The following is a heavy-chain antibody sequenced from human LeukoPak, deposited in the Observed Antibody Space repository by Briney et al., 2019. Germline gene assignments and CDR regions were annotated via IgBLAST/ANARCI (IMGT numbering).Heavy chain of an antibody. D-gene: IGHD2-15*01. CDR1: GFTFSSYA. V-gene: IGHV3-23*01. Sequence: PGGSLRLPCAASGFTFSSYAMSWVRQAPGKGLEWVSAISGSGGSTYYADSVKGRFTISRDNSKNTLYLQMNSLRAEDTAVYYCANEATSDCSGGSCYYWYFDLWGRGTMVTVSS. CDR2: ISGSGGST. CDR3: ANEATSDCSGGSCYYWYFDL. J-gene: IGHJ2*01.